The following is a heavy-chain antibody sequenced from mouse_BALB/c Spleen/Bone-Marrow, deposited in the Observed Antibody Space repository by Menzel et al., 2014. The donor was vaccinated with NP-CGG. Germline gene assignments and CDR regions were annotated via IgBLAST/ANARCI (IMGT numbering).Heavy chain of an antibody. CDR3: ARKYGDY. J-gene: IGHJ2*01. D-gene: IGHD2-10*02. CDR2: IYPGDGDT. CDR1: GYVFSSYW. Sequence: QVQLKDSGAELVRPGSSVKISCKASGYVFSSYWMNWVKRRPGQGLEWIGQIYPGDGDTNYNGKLKGKATLTADKSSSTAYMQLSSLTSEDSAVYFCARKYGDYWGQGTTLTVSS. V-gene: IGHV1-80*01.